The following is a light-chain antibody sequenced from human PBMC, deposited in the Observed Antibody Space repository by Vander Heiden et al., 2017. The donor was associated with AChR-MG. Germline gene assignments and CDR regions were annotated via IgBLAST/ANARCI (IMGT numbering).Light chain of an antibody. CDR3: MIWHSSAWV. J-gene: IGLJ3*02. Sequence: QAVLTQPSSLSASPGASASLPCTLRSGIHVCTYKIYWYQQKAGNPPQYRLNYRSDYDNQQGSGVPRRFSGSKDASANAGILVISGLQSDDEADYYCMIWHSSAWVFGGGTRLTVL. CDR1: SGIHVCTYK. CDR2: YRSDYDN. V-gene: IGLV5-45*03.